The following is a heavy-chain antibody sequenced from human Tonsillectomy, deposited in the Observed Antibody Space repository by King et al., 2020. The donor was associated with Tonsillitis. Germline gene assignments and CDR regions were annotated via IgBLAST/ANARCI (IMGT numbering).Heavy chain of an antibody. CDR2: ISAYNANT. CDR3: ARDKSRWLVPRPIDY. J-gene: IGHJ4*02. V-gene: IGHV1-18*01. CDR1: GYTFTSYG. Sequence: QLVQSGAEVKKPGASVKVSCKASGYTFTSYGISWVRQAPGQGLEWMGWISAYNANTNYAQRLQGRVTMTTDTSTSTAYMELRSLRSDDTAVYYCARDKSRWLVPRPIDYWGQGTLVTVSS. D-gene: IGHD6-19*01.